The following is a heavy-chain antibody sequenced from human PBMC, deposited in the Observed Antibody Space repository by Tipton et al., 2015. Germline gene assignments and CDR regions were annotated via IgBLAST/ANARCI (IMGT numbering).Heavy chain of an antibody. D-gene: IGHD3-10*01. J-gene: IGHJ6*02. CDR3: AKDRGHYGSGSHGMDV. CDR2: ISSSGSTI. Sequence: SLRLSCAASGFTFSDYYMSWIRQAPGKGLECVSYISSSGSTIYYADSVKGRFTISRDNAKNSLYLQMNSLRAEDTAIYYCAKDRGHYGSGSHGMDVWGQGTTVTVSS. CDR1: GFTFSDYY. V-gene: IGHV3-11*04.